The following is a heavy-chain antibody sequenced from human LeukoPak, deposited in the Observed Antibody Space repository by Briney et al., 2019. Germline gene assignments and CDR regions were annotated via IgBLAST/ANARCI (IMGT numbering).Heavy chain of an antibody. Sequence: GGSLRLSCAASGFTVSSNYMSWVRQAPGKGLEWVANIRQDGSEKYYVDSVKGRFTISRDNAKNSLYLQMNSLRAEDTAVYYCARGFPAANWFDPWGQGTLVTVSS. CDR1: GFTVSSNY. V-gene: IGHV3-7*05. J-gene: IGHJ5*02. CDR3: ARGFPAANWFDP. D-gene: IGHD2-2*01. CDR2: IRQDGSEK.